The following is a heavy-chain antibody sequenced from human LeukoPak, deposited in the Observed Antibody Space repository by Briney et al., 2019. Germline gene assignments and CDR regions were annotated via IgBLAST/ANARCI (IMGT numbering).Heavy chain of an antibody. J-gene: IGHJ3*02. Sequence: ASVKVSCKASGYTFTSYGISWERQAPGQGLEWMGWISAYNGNTNYAQKLQGRVTMTTDTSTSTAYMELRSLRSDDTAVYYCARDQYSSSWGASAFDIWGQGTMVTVSS. D-gene: IGHD6-13*01. CDR2: ISAYNGNT. CDR3: ARDQYSSSWGASAFDI. CDR1: GYTFTSYG. V-gene: IGHV1-18*01.